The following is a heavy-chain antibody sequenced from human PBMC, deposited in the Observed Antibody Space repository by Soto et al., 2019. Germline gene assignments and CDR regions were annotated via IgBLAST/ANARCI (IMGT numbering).Heavy chain of an antibody. D-gene: IGHD3-22*01. Sequence: NPSETLSLTCTVSGGSISNYFWSWIRQPPGKGLEWIAYIYYSGSTNYNPSLKSRVTISVDTSKNQFSLKLSSVTAADTAVYYCASSDSSGYYPYSLLFDPWGQGTLVTVSS. CDR1: GGSISNYF. V-gene: IGHV4-59*01. CDR3: ASSDSSGYYPYSLLFDP. J-gene: IGHJ5*02. CDR2: IYYSGST.